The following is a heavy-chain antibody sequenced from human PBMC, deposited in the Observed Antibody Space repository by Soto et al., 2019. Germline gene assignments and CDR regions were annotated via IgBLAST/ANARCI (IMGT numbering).Heavy chain of an antibody. CDR2: IYYRGST. J-gene: IGHJ5*02. Sequence: SETLSLTCTGSGCSISSYYWSWIRQPPGKGLEWIGYIYYRGSTNYNPSLKSRVTISVDTSKNQFSLKLSSVTDADTAVYYCARLGRGGSGWYLSWFDPWGQGTLVTVSS. D-gene: IGHD6-19*01. CDR1: GCSISSYY. CDR3: ARLGRGGSGWYLSWFDP. V-gene: IGHV4-59*01.